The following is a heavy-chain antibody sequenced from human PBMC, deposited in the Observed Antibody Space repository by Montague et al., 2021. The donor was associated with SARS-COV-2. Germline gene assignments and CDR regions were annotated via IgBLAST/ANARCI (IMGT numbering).Heavy chain of an antibody. D-gene: IGHD3-10*01. CDR2: IRTSGGS. J-gene: IGHJ4*02. CDR1: GDAIISGDYY. Sequence: TLSLTCTVSGDAIISGDYYWTWIRQPPGKRLEWIGYIRTSGGSXYXXXXKXRVSISIDTTKNQFSLKLNSVTAADTAVYYCARDRGLGVAEYFDFWGQGTLVTVSS. CDR3: ARDRGLGVAEYFDF. V-gene: IGHV4-30-4*08.